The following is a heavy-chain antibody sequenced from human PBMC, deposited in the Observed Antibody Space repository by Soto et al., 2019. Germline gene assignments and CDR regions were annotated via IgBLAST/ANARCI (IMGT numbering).Heavy chain of an antibody. CDR1: GFTFSSYA. CDR2: VSGSGGST. CDR3: AKQTLYSSGWYDY. J-gene: IGHJ4*02. V-gene: IGHV3-23*01. Sequence: EVQLLESGGGLVQPGGSLRLSCAASGFTFSSYAMSWVRQAPGKGLEWVSAVSGSGGSTYYADSVKGRFTISRDNSKNTLYLQMNSLRAEDTAVYYCAKQTLYSSGWYDYWGQGTLVTVSS. D-gene: IGHD6-19*01.